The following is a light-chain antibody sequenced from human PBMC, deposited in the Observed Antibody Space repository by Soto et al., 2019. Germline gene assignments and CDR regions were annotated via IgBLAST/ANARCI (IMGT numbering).Light chain of an antibody. V-gene: IGLV2-14*01. CDR3: SSYTSSTTLV. Sequence: QSALTQPASVSGSPGQSTTISCTGTSSDVGGSNYVSWYQQHPGTAPKLMIYDVSNRPSGVSNRFSGSKSGNTASLTISGLQAEDEADYYCSSYTSSTTLVFGGGTKLTVL. CDR1: SSDVGGSNY. CDR2: DVS. J-gene: IGLJ3*02.